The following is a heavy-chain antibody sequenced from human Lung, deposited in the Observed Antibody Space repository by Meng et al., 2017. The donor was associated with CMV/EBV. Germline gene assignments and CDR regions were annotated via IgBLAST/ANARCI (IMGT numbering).Heavy chain of an antibody. V-gene: IGHV4-30-4*01. CDR2: IHYSGTT. J-gene: IGHJ4*02. Sequence: QVQPQGSGPGLVKPSQTLSLTCTVSDGFTTSDDYYWSWIRQPPGKGLEWIGYIHYSGTTYYNPSLKNRIAISLDTSKNQFSLNLNSVTAADAAVYYCARDSPGGYGYFDSWGQGTLVTVSS. D-gene: IGHD5-12*01. CDR1: DGFTTSDDYY. CDR3: ARDSPGGYGYFDS.